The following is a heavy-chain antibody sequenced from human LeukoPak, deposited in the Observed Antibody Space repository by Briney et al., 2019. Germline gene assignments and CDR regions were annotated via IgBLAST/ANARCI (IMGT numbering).Heavy chain of an antibody. CDR2: ISGSGGST. Sequence: GGSLRLSCAASGFTFSSYAMSWVRQAPGKGLEWVSAISGSGGSTYYADSVKGWFTISRDNSKNTLYPQMNSLRAEDTAVYYCAKRLAAAGFDYWGQGTLVTVSS. J-gene: IGHJ4*02. CDR3: AKRLAAAGFDY. V-gene: IGHV3-23*01. CDR1: GFTFSSYA. D-gene: IGHD6-13*01.